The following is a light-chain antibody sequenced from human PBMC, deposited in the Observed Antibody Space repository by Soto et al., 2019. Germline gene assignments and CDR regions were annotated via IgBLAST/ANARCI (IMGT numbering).Light chain of an antibody. CDR3: ISYKSISTYL. Sequence: QSVLTQPASVSESPGQSITISCAGTSSDVGGYNHVSWYQQHAHKAPKLLIHEVSNRPSGVSNRFSGSKSGNTASLTISALQAEEEAAYYCISYKSISTYLFGTGTKVTV. V-gene: IGLV2-14*01. J-gene: IGLJ1*01. CDR1: SSDVGGYNH. CDR2: EVS.